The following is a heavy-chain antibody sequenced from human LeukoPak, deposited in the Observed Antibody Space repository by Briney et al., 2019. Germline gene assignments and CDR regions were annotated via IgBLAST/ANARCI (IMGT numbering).Heavy chain of an antibody. V-gene: IGHV3-7*03. CDR2: IKEDGTVK. D-gene: IGHD6-13*01. CDR1: GFIFSTYW. CDR3: AREILGAASAFDY. J-gene: IGHJ4*02. Sequence: GGSLRLSCAASGFIFSTYWMSWVRQAPGKGLEWVANIKEDGTVKYHMDSVKGRFTISRDNAKNSLFLQMNSLRAEDTAVYYCAREILGAASAFDYWGQGTLVTVSS.